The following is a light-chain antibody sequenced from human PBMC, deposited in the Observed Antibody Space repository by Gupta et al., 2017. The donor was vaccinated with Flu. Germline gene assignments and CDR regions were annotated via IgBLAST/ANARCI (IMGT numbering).Light chain of an antibody. CDR3: QQRDSTPFP. V-gene: IGKV1-39*01. CDR1: QSISSY. Sequence: DIQMTQSPSSLSASVGDRVTITCRASQSISSYLNWYQQKPGKAPKLLIYAASRLQSGVPSRFSGSGSGTDFNLTISRLQPEDFATYYCQQRDSTPFPFGRGTKVEIK. CDR2: AAS. J-gene: IGKJ1*01.